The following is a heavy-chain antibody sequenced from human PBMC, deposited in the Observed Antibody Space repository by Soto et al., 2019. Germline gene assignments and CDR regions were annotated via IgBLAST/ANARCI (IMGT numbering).Heavy chain of an antibody. V-gene: IGHV1-18*01. CDR2: ISAYNGNT. CDR3: ATVEYSSSWYYYGMDV. CDR1: GYTFTSYG. J-gene: IGHJ6*02. D-gene: IGHD6-6*01. Sequence: SVKVSCKASGYTFTSYGISWVRQAPGQGLEWMGWISAYNGNTNYAQKLQGRVTMTTDTSTSTAYMELRSLRSEDTAVYYCATVEYSSSWYYYGMDVWGQGTTVTVSS.